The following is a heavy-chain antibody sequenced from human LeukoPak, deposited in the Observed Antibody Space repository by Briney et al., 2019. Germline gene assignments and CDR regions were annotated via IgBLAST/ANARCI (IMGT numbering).Heavy chain of an antibody. CDR1: GGSFSGYY. CDR2: INHSGST. V-gene: IGHV4-34*01. CDR3: ARGKSGWLRLNYGMDV. J-gene: IGHJ6*02. D-gene: IGHD5-12*01. Sequence: SETLSLTCAVYGGSFSGYYWSWIRQPPGKGLEWIWEINHSGSTNYNPSLKSRVTISVDTSKNQFSLKLSSVTAADTAVYYCARGKSGWLRLNYGMDVWGQGTTVTVSS.